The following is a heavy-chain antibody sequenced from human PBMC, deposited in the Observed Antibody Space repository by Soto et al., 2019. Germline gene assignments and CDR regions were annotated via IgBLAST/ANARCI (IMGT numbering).Heavy chain of an antibody. J-gene: IGHJ4*02. D-gene: IGHD2-8*01. Sequence: QVQLVESGGGVVQPGRSLRLSCAASGFTFSSYGMHWVRQAPGKGLDWVAVLWYDGSNEHYADSVKGRSTISRDNSKNSVYLQMNNLRAEDTAVYFCARARGTYCTNGVCSPDYWGQGTLVTVSS. V-gene: IGHV3-33*01. CDR1: GFTFSSYG. CDR3: ARARGTYCTNGVCSPDY. CDR2: LWYDGSNE.